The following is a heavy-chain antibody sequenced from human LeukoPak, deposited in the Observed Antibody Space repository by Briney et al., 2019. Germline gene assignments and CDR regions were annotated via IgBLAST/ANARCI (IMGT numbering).Heavy chain of an antibody. CDR1: GFTFSSCS. J-gene: IGHJ4*02. V-gene: IGHV3-21*01. D-gene: IGHD6-13*01. CDR2: ISSSSSYI. CDR3: ARYSSSWSLYYFDY. Sequence: PGGSLRLSCAASGFTFSSCSMNWVRQAPGKGLEWVSSISSSSSYIYYADSVKGRFTISRDNAKNSLYLQMNSLRAEDTAVYYCARYSSSWSLYYFDYWGQGTLVTVSS.